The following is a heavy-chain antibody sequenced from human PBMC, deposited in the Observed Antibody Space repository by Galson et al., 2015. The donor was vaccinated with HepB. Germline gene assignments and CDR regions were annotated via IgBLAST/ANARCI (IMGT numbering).Heavy chain of an antibody. CDR1: GFTFSSYS. Sequence: SLRLSCAASGFTFSSYSMNWVRQAPGKGLEWVSYISSSSSTIYYADSVKGRFTISRDNAKNSLYLQMNSLRAEDTAVYYCAREAAMADDKWYYYYMDVWGKGTTVTVSS. J-gene: IGHJ6*03. D-gene: IGHD5-18*01. V-gene: IGHV3-48*01. CDR3: AREAAMADDKWYYYYMDV. CDR2: ISSSSSTI.